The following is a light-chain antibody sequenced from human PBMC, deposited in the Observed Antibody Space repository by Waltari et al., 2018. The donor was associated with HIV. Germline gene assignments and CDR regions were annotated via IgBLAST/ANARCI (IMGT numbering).Light chain of an antibody. V-gene: IGLV2-23*02. CDR2: EVT. J-gene: IGLJ3*02. CDR3: CSYSTTITGV. CDR1: SSDVGTYNF. Sequence: QSALTQPASVSGSPGQSITISCTGTSSDVGTYNFVSWYQQHPGKAPKLIIYEVTKRPSGVSNRFSGSKSGNTASLTISGLQAEDEGDYYCCSYSTTITGVFGGGTKVTVL.